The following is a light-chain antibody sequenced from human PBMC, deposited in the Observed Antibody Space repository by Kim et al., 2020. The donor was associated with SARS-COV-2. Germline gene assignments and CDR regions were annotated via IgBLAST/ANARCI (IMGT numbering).Light chain of an antibody. CDR3: VAWDDNLNGWV. Sequence: ELTQPPSTSGTPGQRVTISCSGSSSNIGSNPINWYQQFPGMAPKLLIFSSDQRPSGVPDRFSGSESGTSASLAISGLQFEDEADYYCVAWDDNLNGWVFGGGTKVTVL. V-gene: IGLV1-44*01. CDR2: SSD. J-gene: IGLJ3*02. CDR1: SSNIGSNP.